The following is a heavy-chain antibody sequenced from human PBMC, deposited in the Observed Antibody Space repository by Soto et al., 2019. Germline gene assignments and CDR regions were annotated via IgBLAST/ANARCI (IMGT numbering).Heavy chain of an antibody. D-gene: IGHD4-17*01. J-gene: IGHJ4*02. CDR3: ARYDFGTFDY. Sequence: LSLTCGVSGDSISRSFWWSWVRQPPGKGLEWIGEIYHTESTVYNPSLKSRVTISVDKSKNQFSLNLDSVTAADTAVYYCARYDFGTFDYWGRGILVTVSS. CDR1: GDSISRSFW. CDR2: IYHTEST. V-gene: IGHV4-4*02.